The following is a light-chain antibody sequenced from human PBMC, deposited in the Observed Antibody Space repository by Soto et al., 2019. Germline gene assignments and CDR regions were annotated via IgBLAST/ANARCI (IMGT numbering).Light chain of an antibody. V-gene: IGLV2-14*01. CDR2: EVT. CDR1: SGDVGAYNH. Sequence: ALTQPASVSGSPGQSITVSCTGTSGDVGAYNHVSWYQQHPGKAPKLIISEVTNRPSGVSNRFSGSKSGNTASLTISGLQTEDEADYYCTSYTTIRTYVFGSGTKVTVL. CDR3: TSYTTIRTYV. J-gene: IGLJ1*01.